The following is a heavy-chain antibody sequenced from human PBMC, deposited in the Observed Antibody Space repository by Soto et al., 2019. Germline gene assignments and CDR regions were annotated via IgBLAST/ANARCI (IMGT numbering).Heavy chain of an antibody. CDR2: INHNGST. D-gene: IGHD2-8*02. CDR1: GGSFSGYY. J-gene: IGHJ4*02. CDR3: ARDKITGLFDY. Sequence: SETLSLTCAVYGGSFSGYYWTWIRQPPGTGLEWIGEINHNGSTNYNPSLKSRVTISVDTSKNQFSLKLTSVTAADTAVYYCARDKITGLFDYWGQGTPVTVSS. V-gene: IGHV4-34*01.